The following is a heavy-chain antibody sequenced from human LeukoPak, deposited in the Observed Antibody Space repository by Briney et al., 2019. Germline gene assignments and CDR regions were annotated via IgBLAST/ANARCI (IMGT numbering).Heavy chain of an antibody. Sequence: ASVKVSCKASGYTFTSYYMHWVRQAPGQGLEWMGWINPNSGGTNYAQKFQGRVTMTRDTSISTAYMELSRLRSDDTAVYYCARGPPRVVVALPDYWGQGTLVTVSS. CDR3: ARGPPRVVVALPDY. D-gene: IGHD3-22*01. CDR2: INPNSGGT. CDR1: GYTFTSYY. V-gene: IGHV1-2*02. J-gene: IGHJ4*02.